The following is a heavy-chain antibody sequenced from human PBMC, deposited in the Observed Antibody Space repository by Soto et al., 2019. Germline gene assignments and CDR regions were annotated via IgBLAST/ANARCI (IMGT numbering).Heavy chain of an antibody. J-gene: IGHJ6*03. CDR3: ASSRMSFGYYYYMDV. V-gene: IGHV4-59*12. CDR1: GGSISSYY. Sequence: SETLSLTCTFSGGSISSYYWSWIRQPPGKGLEWIGYIYYSGSTNYNPSLKSRVTISVDTSKNQFSLKLSSVTAADTAVYYCASSRMSFGYYYYMDVWGKGTTVTVSS. D-gene: IGHD3-16*01. CDR2: IYYSGST.